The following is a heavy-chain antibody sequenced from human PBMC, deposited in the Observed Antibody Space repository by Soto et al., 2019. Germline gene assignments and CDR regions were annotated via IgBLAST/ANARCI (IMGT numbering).Heavy chain of an antibody. D-gene: IGHD5-12*01. CDR3: ARHGPDIVATSRGRWFDP. V-gene: IGHV5-51*01. CDR2: IYPGDSDT. Sequence: GESLKISCKGSGYSFTSYWIGWVRQMPGKGLEWMGIIYPGDSDTRYSPSFQGQVTISADKSISTAYLQWSSPKASDTAMYYCARHGPDIVATSRGRWFDPWGQGTLVTVSS. CDR1: GYSFTSYW. J-gene: IGHJ5*02.